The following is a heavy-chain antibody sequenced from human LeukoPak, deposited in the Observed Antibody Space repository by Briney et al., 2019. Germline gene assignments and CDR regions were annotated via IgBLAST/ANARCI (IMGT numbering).Heavy chain of an antibody. CDR1: GGSFSGYY. D-gene: IGHD1-26*01. Sequence: SETLSLTCAVYGGSFSGYYWSWIRQPPGKGLEWIGEINHSGSTNCNPSLKSRVTISVDTSKNQFSLKLSSVTAADTAVYYCARGVGATLPFDYWGQGTLVTVSS. CDR3: ARGVGATLPFDY. V-gene: IGHV4-34*01. CDR2: INHSGST. J-gene: IGHJ4*02.